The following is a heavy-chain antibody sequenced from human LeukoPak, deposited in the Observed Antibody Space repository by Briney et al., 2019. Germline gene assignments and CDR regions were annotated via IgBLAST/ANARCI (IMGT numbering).Heavy chain of an antibody. CDR2: IYYSGSA. CDR1: GGSISSSSYY. CDR3: VREGGPYRPLDY. V-gene: IGHV4-39*02. J-gene: IGHJ4*02. Sequence: PSETLSLTCTVSGGSISSSSYYWGWIRQPPGKGLEWIGSIYYSGSAYYNPSLKGRVTMSVDTSKNQFSLNLSSVTAADTAVYYCVREGGPYRPLDYSGQGTLVTVSS.